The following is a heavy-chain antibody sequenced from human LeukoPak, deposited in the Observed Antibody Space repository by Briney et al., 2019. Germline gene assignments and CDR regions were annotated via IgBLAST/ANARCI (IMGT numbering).Heavy chain of an antibody. V-gene: IGHV3-21*05. D-gene: IGHD7-27*01. Sequence: GGSLRLSCAASGFAFSDYSMNWVRQAPGKGLEWVANTRGSGSGMGSGNYYAGAVKGRFTISRDNAKNSLYLQMNSLRAGDTAFYYCARDDNWGFDYWGQGALVTVSS. CDR2: TRGSGSGM. J-gene: IGHJ4*02. CDR1: GFAFSDYS. CDR3: ARDDNWGFDY.